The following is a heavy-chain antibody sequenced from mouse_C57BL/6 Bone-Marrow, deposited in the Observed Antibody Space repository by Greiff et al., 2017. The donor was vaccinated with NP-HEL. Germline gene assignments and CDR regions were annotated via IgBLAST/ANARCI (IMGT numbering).Heavy chain of an antibody. V-gene: IGHV1-69*01. J-gene: IGHJ2*01. CDR3: ARQGYSNYFDY. D-gene: IGHD2-5*01. Sequence: QVQLQQPGAELVMPGASVKLSCKASGYTFTSYWMHWVKQRPGQGLEWIGEIDPSDSDTNYNQKFKGKSTMTVDKSSSTAYMQLSSLTSADSAVYYCARQGYSNYFDYWGQGTTLTVSS. CDR2: IDPSDSDT. CDR1: GYTFTSYW.